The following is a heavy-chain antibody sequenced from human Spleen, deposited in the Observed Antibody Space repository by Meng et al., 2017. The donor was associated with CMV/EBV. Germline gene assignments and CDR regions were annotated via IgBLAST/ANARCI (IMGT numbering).Heavy chain of an antibody. J-gene: IGHJ4*02. CDR2: ISSSNSYI. Sequence: GESLKISCAASGFTFSSYGMHWVRQAPGKGLEWVSFISSSNSYISYADSVKGRFTVSRDNAKNSLYLQLDSLRAEDTAVYYCTSYCSTTDCSQDLGWGQGTLVTVSS. CDR1: GFTFSSYG. CDR3: TSYCSTTDCSQDLG. D-gene: IGHD2-2*01. V-gene: IGHV3-21*01.